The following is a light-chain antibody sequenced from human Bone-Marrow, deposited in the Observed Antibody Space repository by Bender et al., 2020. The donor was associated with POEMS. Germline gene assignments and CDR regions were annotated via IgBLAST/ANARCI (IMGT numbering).Light chain of an antibody. V-gene: IGLV1-44*01. J-gene: IGLJ3*02. Sequence: ELTQPPSVSGTPGQRVTISCSGSGSNIGGYPVNWYQQLPGTAPRLLIYTNNERPSGISNRFSGSKSGYTASLTISGLQADDEADYYCCSYVGSRRMVFGGGTKLTVL. CDR2: TNN. CDR3: CSYVGSRRMV. CDR1: GSNIGGYP.